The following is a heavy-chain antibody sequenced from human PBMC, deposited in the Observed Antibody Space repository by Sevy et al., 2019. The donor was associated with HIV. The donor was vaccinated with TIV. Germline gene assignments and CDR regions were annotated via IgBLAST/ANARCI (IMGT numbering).Heavy chain of an antibody. Sequence: SETLSLTCIVSGGSFTSDYWSWIRQPPGKGLEWIGYLYNRGSTTYNPAFKSRVTISVDTSKKQIYLKLNSVTAADTAVYYCARQYSSSFGIDYWGQGTRVTVSS. V-gene: IGHV4-59*08. CDR3: ARQYSSSFGIDY. D-gene: IGHD6-6*01. CDR1: GGSFTSDY. J-gene: IGHJ4*02. CDR2: LYNRGST.